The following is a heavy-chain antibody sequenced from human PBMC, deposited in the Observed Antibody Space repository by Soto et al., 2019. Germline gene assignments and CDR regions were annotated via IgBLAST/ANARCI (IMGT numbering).Heavy chain of an antibody. Sequence: PGGSLSLSCSASGYTFSDSYMGWIRQVPGKGLEWISYITFSGNTVYYADSLKGRFTISRDNAKNSLYLQMNRLRAEDTAVYYCARVSWREKYGMDVWGQGTTVTAP. J-gene: IGHJ6*02. CDR1: GYTFSDSY. V-gene: IGHV3-11*01. CDR2: ITFSGNTV. CDR3: ARVSWREKYGMDV.